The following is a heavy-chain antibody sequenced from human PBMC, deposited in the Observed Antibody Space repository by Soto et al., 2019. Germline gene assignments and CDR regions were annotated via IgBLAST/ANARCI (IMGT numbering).Heavy chain of an antibody. D-gene: IGHD2-15*01. J-gene: IGHJ4*02. Sequence: QVQLVQSGAEVKKPGSSVKVSCKASGGTFSSYTISWVRQAPGQGLEWMGRIIPILGIANYAQKFQGRVTITADKSTRTAYMELSSLRSEDTAVYYCARDRGCSGGSCYYFDYWGQGTLVTVSS. CDR2: IIPILGIA. CDR3: ARDRGCSGGSCYYFDY. V-gene: IGHV1-69*08. CDR1: GGTFSSYT.